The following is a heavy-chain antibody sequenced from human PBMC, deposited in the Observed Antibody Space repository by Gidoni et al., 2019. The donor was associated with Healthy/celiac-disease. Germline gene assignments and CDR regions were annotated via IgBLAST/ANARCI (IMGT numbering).Heavy chain of an antibody. Sequence: QVQLVQSGAEVKKPGSSVKVSCKASGGTFSSYAISWVRQAPGQGLEWMGGIIPIFGTANYAQKFQGRVTITADESTSTAYMELSSLRSEDTAVYYCARERPGELDYYYGMDVWGQGTTVTVSS. CDR3: ARERPGELDYYYGMDV. CDR1: GGTFSSYA. D-gene: IGHD1-26*01. CDR2: IIPIFGTA. J-gene: IGHJ6*02. V-gene: IGHV1-69*01.